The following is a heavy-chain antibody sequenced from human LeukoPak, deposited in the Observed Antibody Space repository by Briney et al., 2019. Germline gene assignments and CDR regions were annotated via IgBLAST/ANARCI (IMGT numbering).Heavy chain of an antibody. D-gene: IGHD3-3*01. CDR3: ARAGVASDAFDI. CDR2: IYYSGST. J-gene: IGHJ3*02. Sequence: SETLSLTCTVSGGSISNYYWSWIRQPPGKGLEWIGYIYYSGSTNYNPSLKSRVTISVDTSKNQFSLKLSSVTAADTAVYYCARAGVASDAFDIWGQGTMVTVSS. V-gene: IGHV4-59*01. CDR1: GGSISNYY.